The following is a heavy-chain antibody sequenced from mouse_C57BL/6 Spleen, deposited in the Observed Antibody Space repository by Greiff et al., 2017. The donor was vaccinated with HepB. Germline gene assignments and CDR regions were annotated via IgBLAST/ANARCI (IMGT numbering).Heavy chain of an antibody. CDR1: GFTFSDYY. CDR3: ARRFYGSSFVYFDY. D-gene: IGHD1-1*01. J-gene: IGHJ2*01. CDR2: ISNGGGST. Sequence: EVQGVESGGGLVQPGGSLKLSCAASGFTFSDYYMYWVRQTPEKRLEWVAYISNGGGSTYYPDTVKGRFTISRDNAKNTLYLQMSRLKSEDTAMYYCARRFYGSSFVYFDYWGQGTTLTVSS. V-gene: IGHV5-12*01.